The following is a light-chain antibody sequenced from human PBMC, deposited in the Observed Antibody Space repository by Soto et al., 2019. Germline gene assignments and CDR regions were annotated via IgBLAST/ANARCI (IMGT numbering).Light chain of an antibody. CDR2: GAS. V-gene: IGKV3-20*01. Sequence: EIVLTQSPDTLSLSPGERATLSCRASESVSSSSLAWYQQKPGQAPRLLIYGASNRATGTPDRFSGSGSGTNFTLTISLLEPDFFAVYYRQQYGSSGTFGQGTKVDIK. CDR1: ESVSSSS. CDR3: QQYGSSGT. J-gene: IGKJ1*01.